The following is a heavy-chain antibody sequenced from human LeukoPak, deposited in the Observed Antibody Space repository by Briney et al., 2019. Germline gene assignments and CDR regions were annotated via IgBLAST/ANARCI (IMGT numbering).Heavy chain of an antibody. D-gene: IGHD4-17*01. CDR3: ATVTQFLDYYYMDV. CDR2: IIPIFGTA. J-gene: IGHJ6*03. CDR1: GGTFSNYV. Sequence: ASVKVSCKASGGTFSNYVISWVRQAPGQGLEYMGGIIPIFGTANYAQKFQGRVTITADESKSTAYMELSSLRSEDTAVYYCATVTQFLDYYYMDVWGKGTTVTISS. V-gene: IGHV1-69*13.